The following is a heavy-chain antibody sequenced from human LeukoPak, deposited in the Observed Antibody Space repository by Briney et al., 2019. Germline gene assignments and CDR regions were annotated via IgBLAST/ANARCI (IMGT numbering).Heavy chain of an antibody. V-gene: IGHV3-48*01. CDR3: ARAGLWDYYDSSDHVYYFDY. CDR2: ISSSSSTI. Sequence: PGGSLRLSCAASGFTFSSYSMTWVRQAPGKGLEWVSYISSSSSTIYYADSVKGRFTISRDNAKNSLYLQMNSLRAEDTAVYYCARAGLWDYYDSSDHVYYFDYWGQGTLVTVSS. J-gene: IGHJ4*02. D-gene: IGHD3-22*01. CDR1: GFTFSSYS.